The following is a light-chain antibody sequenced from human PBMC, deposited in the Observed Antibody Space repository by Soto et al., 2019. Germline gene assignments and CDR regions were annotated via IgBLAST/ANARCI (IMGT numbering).Light chain of an antibody. V-gene: IGKV3-15*01. CDR3: QQFNNWPPVT. CDR1: QSVRSN. J-gene: IGKJ5*01. Sequence: EIVMTQSPATLSVYPGERATLSCRASQSVRSNLAWYQQKPGQAPRLLIYGASTRATGIPARFSGSGSGTEFTLTISSLQSEDFALYYCQQFNNWPPVTFGQGTRLEIK. CDR2: GAS.